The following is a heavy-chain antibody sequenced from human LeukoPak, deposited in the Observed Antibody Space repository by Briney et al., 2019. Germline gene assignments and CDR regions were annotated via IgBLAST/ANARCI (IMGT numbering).Heavy chain of an antibody. CDR1: GFTISGHA. D-gene: IGHD4-23*01. CDR2: TVAGYSET. Sequence: GGSLRLSCVASGFTISGHAMSWVRQAPAKGLEWVSITVAGYSETHYADSVRGRFTISRDNSSNTLSLEMNSLRADDTGTYYCVKDFCRGGNCPFPFFDSWGQGTVVTVSS. CDR3: VKDFCRGGNCPFPFFDS. V-gene: IGHV3-23*01. J-gene: IGHJ4*02.